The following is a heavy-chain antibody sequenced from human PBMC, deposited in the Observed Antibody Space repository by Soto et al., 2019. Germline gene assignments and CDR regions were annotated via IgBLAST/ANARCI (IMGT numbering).Heavy chain of an antibody. CDR1: GGPISNAASY. V-gene: IGHV4-39*01. J-gene: IGHJ4*01. CDR3: ARHWRDRSGELSFFDY. Sequence: SETLSLTCTVSGGPISNAASYWGWIRQSPGKGLEWIASIYYSGLTYYNPSLKSRVTISVDTSRNVFSLRLTSVTAADTAVFYCARHWRDRSGELSFFDYWGQGIQVTVSS. CDR2: IYYSGLT. D-gene: IGHD3-16*02.